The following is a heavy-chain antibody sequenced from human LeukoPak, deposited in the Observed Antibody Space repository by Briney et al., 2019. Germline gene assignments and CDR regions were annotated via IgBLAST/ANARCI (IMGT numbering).Heavy chain of an antibody. V-gene: IGHV3-23*01. D-gene: IGHD5-18*01. CDR1: GFNLNTYA. Sequence: GGSLRLSCEVSGFNLNTYAMSWVRQAPGKALEWVSAISNTAGSTYYADSGKGRFTISRDTSRNTLFLQMDTLRAEDTAVYFCARHSPYSHGYFDSWGQGALVTVS. CDR2: ISNTAGST. J-gene: IGHJ4*02. CDR3: ARHSPYSHGYFDS.